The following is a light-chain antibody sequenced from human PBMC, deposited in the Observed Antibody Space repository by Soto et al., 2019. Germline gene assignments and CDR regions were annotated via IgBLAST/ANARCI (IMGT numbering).Light chain of an antibody. CDR2: EAS. CDR1: RSVRNF. J-gene: IGKJ2*02. V-gene: IGKV3-11*01. CDR3: EQRTNWPRGT. Sequence: EVVLTQSPATLSLSPGERATLCCRASRSVRNFLAWYQQKPGQAPRLLIYEASNRAAGIPARFSGSGSGTDFTLTISSLEPEDFGVYYCEQRTNWPRGTFGQGTNLEI.